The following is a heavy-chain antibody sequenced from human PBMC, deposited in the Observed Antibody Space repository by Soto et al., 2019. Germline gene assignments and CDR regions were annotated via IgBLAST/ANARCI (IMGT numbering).Heavy chain of an antibody. Sequence: GGSLRLSCAASGFTFSSYGMSWVRQAPVKGLEWVSTISPSGGSTYYADSVKSRFTISRDNSKNTLTLQMNILRAEDAAVYYCAKRDNGYYFDDWGQGTLVTVSS. J-gene: IGHJ4*02. CDR1: GFTFSSYG. V-gene: IGHV3-23*01. D-gene: IGHD1-1*01. CDR2: ISPSGGST. CDR3: AKRDNGYYFDD.